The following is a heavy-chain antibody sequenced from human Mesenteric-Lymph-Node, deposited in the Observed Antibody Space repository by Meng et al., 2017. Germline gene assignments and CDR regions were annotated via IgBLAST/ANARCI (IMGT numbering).Heavy chain of an antibody. J-gene: IGHJ4*02. CDR2: LIAVFDKT. CDR3: ARGRRNEPLFDY. D-gene: IGHD1-14*01. CDR1: GGSFSTHT. Sequence: VQLVQAGAGVKKPGSSVKVACKTSGGSFSTHTFSWVRQDPGQGLEWMGGLIAVFDKTKAAPRFQDRVTFTADESTSTAYMELSSLTFDDTAVYFCARGRRNEPLFDYWGQGTLVTVSS. V-gene: IGHV1-69*13.